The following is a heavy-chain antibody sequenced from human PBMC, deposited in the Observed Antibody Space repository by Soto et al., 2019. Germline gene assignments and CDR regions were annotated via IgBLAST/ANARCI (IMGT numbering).Heavy chain of an antibody. J-gene: IGHJ4*01. D-gene: IGHD5-18*01. CDR2: IYWDDDK. V-gene: IGHV2-5*02. CDR3: VHGTLGSYGHVYFDY. Sequence: PTLVNPTQTLTLTCSLSGFSVSSNGARVGWIRQPPGKALEWLALIYWDDDKKYNPSLKSRLTITKDTSENQVVLTLTDVDPADTATYYCVHGTLGSYGHVYFDYSGHGTLVTAPQ. CDR1: GFSVSSNGAR.